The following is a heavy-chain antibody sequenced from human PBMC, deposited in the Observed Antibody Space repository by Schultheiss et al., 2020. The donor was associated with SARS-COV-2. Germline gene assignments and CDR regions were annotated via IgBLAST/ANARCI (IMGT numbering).Heavy chain of an antibody. J-gene: IGHJ4*02. V-gene: IGHV4-38-2*02. D-gene: IGHD3-22*01. Sequence: SETLSLTCTVSGGSISSYYWSWIRQPPGKGLEWIGSIYHSGSAYYNPSLKSRVTISVDTSKNQFSLKLSSVTAADTAVYYCARDYYDTSGYAFDYWGQGTLVTVSS. CDR3: ARDYYDTSGYAFDY. CDR1: GGSISSYY. CDR2: IYHSGSA.